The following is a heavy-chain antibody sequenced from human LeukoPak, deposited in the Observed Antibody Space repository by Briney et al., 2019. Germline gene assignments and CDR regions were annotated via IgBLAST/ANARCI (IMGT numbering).Heavy chain of an antibody. J-gene: IGHJ4*02. V-gene: IGHV3-15*01. CDR2: VKRKIDGETT. CDR3: TTDSAAY. CDR1: GFTFSNAW. Sequence: PGGSLRLSCAASGFTFSNAWMTWVRQAPGKGLEWAGRVKRKIDGETTDYAAAVKGRFAISRDDSKNTVYLQMNSLKTEGTALYYCTTDSAAYWGQGTLVTVSS.